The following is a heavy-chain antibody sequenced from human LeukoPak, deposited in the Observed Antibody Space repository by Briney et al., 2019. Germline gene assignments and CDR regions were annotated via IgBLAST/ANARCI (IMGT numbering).Heavy chain of an antibody. V-gene: IGHV3-33*01. CDR3: ARGQEYYYDSSAYSKFDY. D-gene: IGHD3-22*01. Sequence: PGGSLRLSCAASGFTFNNYGMHWVRQAPGKGLEWVAAIWYDGSNKYYADSVKGRFTISRDNSKNTLYLQMNSLRAEDTALCYCARGQEYYYDSSAYSKFDYWGQGTLVTVSS. CDR2: IWYDGSNK. CDR1: GFTFNNYG. J-gene: IGHJ4*02.